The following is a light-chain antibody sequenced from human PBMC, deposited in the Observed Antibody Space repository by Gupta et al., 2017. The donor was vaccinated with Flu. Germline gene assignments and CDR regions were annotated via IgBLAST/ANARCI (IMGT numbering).Light chain of an antibody. Sequence: QSALTQPASASGSPGPSITISCTGTSSDVGAYNFVSWYQQHPGKAPKVVIYEVSNRPSGVSNRFSGSKSGTSASLTISGLQAEDEGDYYCTAHASGSATVFGTGTKVTVL. CDR1: SSDVGAYNF. V-gene: IGLV2-14*01. CDR3: TAHASGSATV. CDR2: EVS. J-gene: IGLJ1*01.